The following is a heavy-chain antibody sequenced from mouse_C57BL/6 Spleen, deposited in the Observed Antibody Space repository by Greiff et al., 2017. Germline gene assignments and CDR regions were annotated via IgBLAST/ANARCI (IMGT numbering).Heavy chain of an antibody. CDR2: IDPANGNT. J-gene: IGHJ2*01. CDR3: ARSEDYDYDVRGDYFDY. D-gene: IGHD2-4*01. Sequence: EVQLQQSVAELVRPGASVKLSCTASGFNIKNTYMHWVKQRPEQGLEWIGRIDPANGNTKYAPKFQGKATITADTSSNTAYLQLSSLTSEDTAIYYCARSEDYDYDVRGDYFDYWGQGTTLTVSS. V-gene: IGHV14-3*01. CDR1: GFNIKNTY.